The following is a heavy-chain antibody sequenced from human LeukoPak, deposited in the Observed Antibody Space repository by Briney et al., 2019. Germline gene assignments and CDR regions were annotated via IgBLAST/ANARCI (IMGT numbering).Heavy chain of an antibody. CDR2: IRYDGGNK. D-gene: IGHD2-2*01. Sequence: PGGSLRLSCAASGFTFSSYGMHWVRQAPGKGLEWVAFIRYDGGNKYYADSVKGRFTISRDNSKNTLYLQMNSLRAEDTAVYYCAKGPRYQLPSGGYYFDYWGQGTLVTVSS. V-gene: IGHV3-30*02. CDR1: GFTFSSYG. J-gene: IGHJ4*02. CDR3: AKGPRYQLPSGGYYFDY.